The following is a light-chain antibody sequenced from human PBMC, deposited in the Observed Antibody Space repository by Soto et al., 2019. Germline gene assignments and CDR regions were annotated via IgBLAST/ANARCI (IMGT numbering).Light chain of an antibody. Sequence: DIKMNKSPSTLSASVGYRFTITCRASQSISSWLAWYQQKPSKAPKLLIYDASSLESGVPSMFSGSGSGTEFTLTISSLQPDDFATYYCQKYNSYSWTFGQGTTGDIK. V-gene: IGKV1-5*01. CDR1: QSISSW. CDR2: DAS. J-gene: IGKJ1*01. CDR3: QKYNSYSWT.